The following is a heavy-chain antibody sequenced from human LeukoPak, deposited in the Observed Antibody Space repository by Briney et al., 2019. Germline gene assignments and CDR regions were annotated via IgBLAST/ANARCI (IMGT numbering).Heavy chain of an antibody. D-gene: IGHD3-10*01. Sequence: GGSLRLSYAASGFTFSGYGMSWVRQIPGKGLEWVGRIESKTDGGTTDYAAPVKGRFTVSRDDSTNTLYLQMNSLKSEDTAVYYCTTYGSGRKFDYWGQGILVTVSS. CDR3: TTYGSGRKFDY. J-gene: IGHJ4*02. CDR1: GFTFSGYG. CDR2: IESKTDGGTT. V-gene: IGHV3-15*04.